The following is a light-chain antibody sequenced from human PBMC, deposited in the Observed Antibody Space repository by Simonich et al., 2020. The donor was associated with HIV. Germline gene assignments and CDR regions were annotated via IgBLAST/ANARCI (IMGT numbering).Light chain of an antibody. V-gene: IGLV2-14*01. CDR2: DVT. J-gene: IGLJ3*02. CDR1: SSDIGGYNY. CDR3: SSYTSSSTWV. Sequence: QSALTQPASVSGSPGQSITISCSGTSSDIGGYNYISWYQQHPGKAPILMIYDVTNRPSGVSNRFSGSKSGNTASLTISGLQAEDEADYYCSSYTSSSTWVLGGGTKLTVL.